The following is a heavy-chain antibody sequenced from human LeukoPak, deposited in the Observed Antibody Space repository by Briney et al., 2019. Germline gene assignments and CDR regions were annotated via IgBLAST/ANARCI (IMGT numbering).Heavy chain of an antibody. J-gene: IGHJ4*02. CDR3: ARDPLGMASAL. V-gene: IGHV4-31*03. Sequence: TLSLTCTVSGGSISSGGYYWSWLRQHPGTGVEWIGYIYYSGSTYYNPSLKSRVTISVDTSKNQFSLKLSSVTAADTAVYYCARDPLGMASALWGQGTLVTVSS. D-gene: IGHD6-13*01. CDR2: IYYSGST. CDR1: GGSISSGGYY.